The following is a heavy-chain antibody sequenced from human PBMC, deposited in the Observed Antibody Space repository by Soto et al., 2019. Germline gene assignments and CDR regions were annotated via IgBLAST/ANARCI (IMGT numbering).Heavy chain of an antibody. V-gene: IGHV3-7*03. CDR3: ARGRDIAAQCDH. D-gene: IGHD6-13*01. Sequence: EVQLVESGGGLVQPGGSLRLSCAASGFSFSSHWMTWVRQDPGKGLEWVANIRQDGSQKNYVDSVRRRFTISRDNAKNALDLQMNKLRVYDTAVYYCARGRDIAAQCDHRGQGTLVTVSS. J-gene: IGHJ4*02. CDR2: IRQDGSQK. CDR1: GFSFSSHW.